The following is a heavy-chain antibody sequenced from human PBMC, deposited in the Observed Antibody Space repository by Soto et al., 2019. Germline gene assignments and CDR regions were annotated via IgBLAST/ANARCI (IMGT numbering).Heavy chain of an antibody. J-gene: IGHJ5*02. Sequence: SETLSLTCTVSGGSISSSSYYWGWIRQPPGQGLEWIGSIYYSGSTYYNPSLKSRVTISVDTSKNQFSLKLSSVTAAHTSVYYCARQMPYCSGGSCYPDSNWFDPWGQGTQVTVSS. CDR1: GGSISSSSYY. CDR3: ARQMPYCSGGSCYPDSNWFDP. V-gene: IGHV4-39*01. D-gene: IGHD2-15*01. CDR2: IYYSGST.